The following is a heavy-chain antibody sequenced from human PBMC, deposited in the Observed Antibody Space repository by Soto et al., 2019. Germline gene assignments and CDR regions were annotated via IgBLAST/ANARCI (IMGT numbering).Heavy chain of an antibody. J-gene: IGHJ6*02. V-gene: IGHV3-33*01. CDR3: ARGLGHCSSGSCDWAFYYYGMDV. D-gene: IGHD2-15*01. CDR2: IWSDGNNK. Sequence: QEQLAESGGGVVQPGRSLRLSCAASGFTFSTYGMHWVRQAPGKGLEWVALIWSDGNNKYYAASVKGRFTISRDNSKNTLYLQMNSLRAEDTAVYFCARGLGHCSSGSCDWAFYYYGMDVWGQGTTVTVSS. CDR1: GFTFSTYG.